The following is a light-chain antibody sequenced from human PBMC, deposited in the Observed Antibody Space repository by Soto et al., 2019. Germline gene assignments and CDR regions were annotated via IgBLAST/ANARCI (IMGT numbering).Light chain of an antibody. J-gene: IGKJ1*01. CDR3: QQYNGYWT. CDR1: QSISGS. CDR2: EAS. V-gene: IGKV1-5*03. Sequence: DIQMTQSPSTLSASVGDRVTITCRASQSISGSLAWYQQKPGKAPKLLIYEASNLKSGVPSRFSGSGSGTEYPRTMSSLEPDDSASYYCQQYNGYWTFGQGTRVEIK.